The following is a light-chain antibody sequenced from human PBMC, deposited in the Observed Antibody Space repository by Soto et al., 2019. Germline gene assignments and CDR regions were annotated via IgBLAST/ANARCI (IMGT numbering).Light chain of an antibody. CDR1: QNVDSTY. CDR3: QQYGTSPTWT. CDR2: GAS. Sequence: EIVLTQSPGTLSLSPGERATLSCRASQNVDSTYLAWYQQKPGQAPRLLIYGASSRATGIPDRFSGSGSGTDFTLTISRLEPEDFAVYYCQQYGTSPTWTFGQGTKVDI. V-gene: IGKV3-20*01. J-gene: IGKJ1*01.